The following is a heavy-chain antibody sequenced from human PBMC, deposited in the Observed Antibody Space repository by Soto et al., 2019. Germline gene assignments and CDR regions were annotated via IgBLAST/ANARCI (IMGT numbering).Heavy chain of an antibody. CDR1: GFTFSSHW. CDR3: AKELRRYCSSTSCTGP. Sequence: GGSLRLSCVASGFTFSSHWMHWVRQIPGQGLVWVARINPDGSNTAYADSVKGRFTISRDNAKSTLYLHMNSLRAEDTAVYYCAKELRRYCSSTSCTGPWGQGTLVTVSS. J-gene: IGHJ5*02. V-gene: IGHV3-74*01. D-gene: IGHD2-2*01. CDR2: INPDGSNT.